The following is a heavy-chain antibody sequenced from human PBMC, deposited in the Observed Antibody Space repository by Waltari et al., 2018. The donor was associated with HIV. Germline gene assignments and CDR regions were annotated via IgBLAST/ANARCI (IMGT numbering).Heavy chain of an antibody. J-gene: IGHJ6*02. CDR2: IYYSGST. CDR1: GGSISSSSYY. D-gene: IGHD2-15*01. Sequence: QLQLQESGPGLVKPSETLSLTCTVSGGSISSSSYYWGWIRQPPGQGLEWIGSIYYSGSTYYNPSLKSRVTISVDTSKNQFSLKLSSVTAADTAVYYCARCRLVSGGKARYYYYGMDVWGQGTTVTVSS. V-gene: IGHV4-39*01. CDR3: ARCRLVSGGKARYYYYGMDV.